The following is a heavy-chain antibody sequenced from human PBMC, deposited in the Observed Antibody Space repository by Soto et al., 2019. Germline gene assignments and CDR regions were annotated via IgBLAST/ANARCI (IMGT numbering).Heavy chain of an antibody. V-gene: IGHV4-39*07. CDR3: ARGRTTYQLYYYYYMDV. J-gene: IGHJ6*03. CDR2: VNYSGST. Sequence: PSETLSLTCTVSGGSVSSSSYYWGWVRQPPGKGLEWIGRVNYSGSTNYNPSLKSRVTISVDTSKNQFSLKLSSVTAADTAVYYCARGRTTYQLYYYYYMDVWGKGTTVTVSS. D-gene: IGHD1-26*01. CDR1: GGSVSSSSYY.